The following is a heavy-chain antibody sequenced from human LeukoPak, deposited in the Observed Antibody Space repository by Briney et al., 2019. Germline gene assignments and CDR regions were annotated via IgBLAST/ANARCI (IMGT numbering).Heavy chain of an antibody. CDR2: ISGSGGST. CDR3: AKDQGGSRKGYFDY. J-gene: IGHJ4*02. D-gene: IGHD2-15*01. CDR1: GFTFSSYA. V-gene: IGHV3-23*01. Sequence: GGSLRLSCAASGFTFSSYAMGWVRQAPGKGLEWVSAISGSGGSTYYADSVKGRFTISRDNSKNTLYLQMNSLRAEDTAVYYCAKDQGGSRKGYFDYWGQGTLVTVSS.